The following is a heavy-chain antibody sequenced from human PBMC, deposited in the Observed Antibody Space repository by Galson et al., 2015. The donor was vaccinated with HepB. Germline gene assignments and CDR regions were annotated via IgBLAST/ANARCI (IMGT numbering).Heavy chain of an antibody. Sequence: SVKVSCKASGYTFTSYGISWVRQAPGQGLEWMGWISAYNGNTNYAQKLQGRVTMTTDTSTSTAYMELRSLRSDDTAVYYCARDLYDILTGCWFDPWGQGTLVTVSS. D-gene: IGHD3-9*01. CDR1: GYTFTSYG. CDR2: ISAYNGNT. V-gene: IGHV1-18*04. CDR3: ARDLYDILTGCWFDP. J-gene: IGHJ5*02.